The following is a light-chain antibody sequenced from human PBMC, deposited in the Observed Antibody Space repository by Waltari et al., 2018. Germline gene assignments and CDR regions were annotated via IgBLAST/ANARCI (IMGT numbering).Light chain of an antibody. CDR2: KAS. J-gene: IGKJ2*01. CDR3: QQYNSYSYT. V-gene: IGKV1-5*03. Sequence: DIQMTQSPSTLSASVGDRVTITCRASQSIRSWLAWCQQKPGKAPKLLIYKASSLQSGVPSRFSGSGSGTDFTLTISSLQPDDFATYYCQQYNSYSYTFGQGTKLEIK. CDR1: QSIRSW.